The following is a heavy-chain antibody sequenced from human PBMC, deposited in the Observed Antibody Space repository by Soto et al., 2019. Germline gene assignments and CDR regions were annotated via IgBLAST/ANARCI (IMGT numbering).Heavy chain of an antibody. V-gene: IGHV1-18*01. CDR2: IAVNSGNT. Sequence: QVHLVQSGAEVKNPGASVKVSCKASGSTFTNYGISWVRQAPGQGLEWMGWIAVNSGNTYSAQKVQGRLTMTTDTSTSTAYMELRSLESDDTAVYYCARATTATTYGGYWGQGTLVTVSS. CDR1: GSTFTNYG. D-gene: IGHD4-17*01. J-gene: IGHJ4*02. CDR3: ARATTATTYGGY.